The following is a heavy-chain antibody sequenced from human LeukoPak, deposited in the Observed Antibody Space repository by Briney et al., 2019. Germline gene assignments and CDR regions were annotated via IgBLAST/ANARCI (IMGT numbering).Heavy chain of an antibody. CDR1: GGSVNSGSYY. CDR3: ARDGVGATNFDY. D-gene: IGHD1-26*01. V-gene: IGHV4-61*01. Sequence: SETLSLTCTVSGGSVNSGSYYWSWIRQPPGKGLEWIGYIYYSGSTNYNPPLKSRVTISADTSKNQFSLKLSSVTAADTAVYYCARDGVGATNFDYWGQGTLVTVSS. J-gene: IGHJ4*02. CDR2: IYYSGST.